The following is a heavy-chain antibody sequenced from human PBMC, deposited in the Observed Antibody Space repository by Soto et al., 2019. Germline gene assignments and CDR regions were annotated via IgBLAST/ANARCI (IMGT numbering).Heavy chain of an antibody. CDR2: INPNSGGT. Sequence: GASVKVSCKASGYTFTGYYMHWVRQAPGQGLEWMGWINPNSGGTNYAQTFQGWVTMTRDTSISTVYMELRSLRSDDTAVYYCARDRDWMTTVTHFDYWGQGTLVTVSS. CDR1: GYTFTGYY. J-gene: IGHJ4*02. D-gene: IGHD4-17*01. CDR3: ARDRDWMTTVTHFDY. V-gene: IGHV1-2*04.